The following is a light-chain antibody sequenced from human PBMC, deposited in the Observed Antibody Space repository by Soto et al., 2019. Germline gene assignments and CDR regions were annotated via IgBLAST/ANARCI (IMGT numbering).Light chain of an antibody. J-gene: IGKJ5*01. CDR2: DAS. Sequence: EIMLTHSPATLSLSPGERATLSCRASQSVSSSLAWYQQKPGQAPRLLIYDASSRATGIPARFSGSGSGTDFTLTINSLGPEDFAVYYCQQRSSWPSITFGQGTRLEIK. CDR1: QSVSSS. CDR3: QQRSSWPSIT. V-gene: IGKV3-11*01.